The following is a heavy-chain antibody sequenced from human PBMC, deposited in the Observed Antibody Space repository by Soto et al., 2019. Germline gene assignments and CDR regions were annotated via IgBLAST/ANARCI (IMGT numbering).Heavy chain of an antibody. CDR1: GGSISSYY. Sequence: PSETLSLTCTVSGGSISSYYWSWIRQPPGKGLEWIGYIYYSGSTNCNPSLKSRVTISVDTSKNQFSLKLSSVTAADTAVYYCARALILTGYYIRDAFAIWGQRTMVTVSS. J-gene: IGHJ3*02. V-gene: IGHV4-59*01. D-gene: IGHD3-9*01. CDR3: ARALILTGYYIRDAFAI. CDR2: IYYSGST.